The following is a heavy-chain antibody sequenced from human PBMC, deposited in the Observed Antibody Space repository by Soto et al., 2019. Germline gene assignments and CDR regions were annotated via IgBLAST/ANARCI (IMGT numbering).Heavy chain of an antibody. Sequence: GGSLRLSCAASGFTFSSYAMHWVRTAPGKGLEWVAVISYDGSNKYYADSVKGRFTISRDNSKNTLYLQMNSLRAEDTAVYYCARGRVITIFGVADDAFDIWGQGTMVTVSS. CDR3: ARGRVITIFGVADDAFDI. D-gene: IGHD3-3*01. CDR1: GFTFSSYA. J-gene: IGHJ3*02. V-gene: IGHV3-30-3*01. CDR2: ISYDGSNK.